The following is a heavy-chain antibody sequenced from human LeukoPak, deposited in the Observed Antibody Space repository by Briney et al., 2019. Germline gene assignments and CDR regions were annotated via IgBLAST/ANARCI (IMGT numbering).Heavy chain of an antibody. CDR1: GFTFSSYA. CDR2: IHQHGSKE. D-gene: IGHD3-22*01. V-gene: IGHV3-7*03. J-gene: IGHJ4*02. Sequence: GGSLRLSCAASGFTFSSYAMSWVRQAPGKGLEWVANIHQHGSKENYVDSVKGRFTISRDNAKNSVFLQMNSLRADDTAVYYCAKWEGYDSSGYGDYWGQGTLVTVSS. CDR3: AKWEGYDSSGYGDY.